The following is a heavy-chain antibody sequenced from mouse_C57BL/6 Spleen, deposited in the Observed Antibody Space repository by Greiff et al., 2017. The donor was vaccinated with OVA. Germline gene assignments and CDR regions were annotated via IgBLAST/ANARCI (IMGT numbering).Heavy chain of an antibody. V-gene: IGHV1-20*01. CDR1: GYSFTGYF. Sequence: EVKLVESGPELVKPGDSVKISCKASGYSFTGYFMNWVMQSHGKSLEWIGRINPYNGDTFYNQKFKGKATLTVDKSSSTAHMELRSLTSEDSAVYYCARGHINYGTFDVWGTGTTVTVSS. D-gene: IGHD1-1*01. CDR3: ARGHINYGTFDV. CDR2: INPYNGDT. J-gene: IGHJ1*03.